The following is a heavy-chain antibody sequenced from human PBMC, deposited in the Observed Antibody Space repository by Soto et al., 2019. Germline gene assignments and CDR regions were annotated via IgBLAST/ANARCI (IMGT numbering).Heavy chain of an antibody. CDR2: ISGGGGGT. Sequence: GGSLRLSCAASGFSFSNYAMNWVRQAPGKGLEWVSGISGGGGGTYYADSVKGRFTISRDNSKNTLYLQMNSLRAEDTAVYYSARAFSEWSHRPLYYFDYWGQGTLVTVSS. J-gene: IGHJ4*02. V-gene: IGHV3-23*01. CDR1: GFSFSNYA. D-gene: IGHD3-3*01. CDR3: ARAFSEWSHRPLYYFDY.